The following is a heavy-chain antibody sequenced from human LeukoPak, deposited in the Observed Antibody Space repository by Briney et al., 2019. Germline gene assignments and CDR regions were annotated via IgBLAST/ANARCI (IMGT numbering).Heavy chain of an antibody. CDR2: IYPGDSDT. V-gene: IGHV5-51*01. CDR1: GYSFTSYW. J-gene: IGHJ3*02. CDR3: ARLMWELLSAFDI. Sequence: GESLKISCKGSGYSFTSYWIGWVRQMPGKGLEWMGIIYPGDSDTRYSPSFQGQVTISADKSISTAYLQWSSLKASNIAMYYCARLMWELLSAFDIWGQGTMVTVSS. D-gene: IGHD1-26*01.